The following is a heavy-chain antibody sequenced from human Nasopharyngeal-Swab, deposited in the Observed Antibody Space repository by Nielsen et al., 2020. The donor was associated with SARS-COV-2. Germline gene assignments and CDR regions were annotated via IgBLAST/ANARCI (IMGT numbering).Heavy chain of an antibody. J-gene: IGHJ4*02. CDR1: GGSISSYY. CDR2: IYYSGST. D-gene: IGHD3-3*01. Sequence: SETLSLTCTVSGGSISSYYWSWIRQSPAKGLEWIGYIYYSGSTYYNPSLKSRVTISLDTSKNQFSLKVSSVTAADTAVYYCARAGVGIFGVVNVFDYWGQGTLVTVSS. CDR3: ARAGVGIFGVVNVFDY. V-gene: IGHV4-59*01.